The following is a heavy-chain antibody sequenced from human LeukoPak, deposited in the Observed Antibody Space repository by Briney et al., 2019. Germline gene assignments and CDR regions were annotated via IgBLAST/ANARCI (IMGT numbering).Heavy chain of an antibody. CDR2: INPNSGGT. D-gene: IGHD1-26*01. CDR3: ARAQVGATPEEYYFDY. V-gene: IGHV1-2*02. J-gene: IGHJ4*02. Sequence: ASVKVSCTASGYTFTGYYTHWVRQAPGQGLEWMGWINPNSGGTNYAQKFQGRVTMTRDTSISTAYMELSRLRSDDTAVYYCARAQVGATPEEYYFDYWGQGTLVTVSS. CDR1: GYTFTGYY.